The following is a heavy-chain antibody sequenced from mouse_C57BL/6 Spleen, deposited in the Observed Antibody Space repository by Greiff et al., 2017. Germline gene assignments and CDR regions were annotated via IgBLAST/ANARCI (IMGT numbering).Heavy chain of an antibody. Sequence: VQLQQPGAELVRPGTSVKLSCEASGYTFTSYWMHWVKQRPGQGLEWIGMIDPSDSYTNYNQKFKGKATLTVDTSSSTAYMQLSSLTSEDSAVYYCARRNFYYAMDYWGQGTSVTVSS. V-gene: IGHV1-59*01. CDR1: GYTFTSYW. CDR2: IDPSDSYT. CDR3: ARRNFYYAMDY. J-gene: IGHJ4*01.